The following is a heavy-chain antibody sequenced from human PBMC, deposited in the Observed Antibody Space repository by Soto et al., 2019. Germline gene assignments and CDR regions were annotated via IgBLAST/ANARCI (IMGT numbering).Heavy chain of an antibody. CDR3: ARGASIVVVVAALDY. CDR1: GFTFSSYA. J-gene: IGHJ4*02. V-gene: IGHV3-30-3*01. D-gene: IGHD2-15*01. CDR2: ISYDGSNK. Sequence: QVQLVESGGGVVQPGRSLRLSCAASGFTFSSYAMHWVRQAPGKGLEWVAVISYDGSNKYYADSVKGRFTISRDNSKNTLYLRMNSLRAEDTAVYYCARGASIVVVVAALDYWGQGTLVTVSS.